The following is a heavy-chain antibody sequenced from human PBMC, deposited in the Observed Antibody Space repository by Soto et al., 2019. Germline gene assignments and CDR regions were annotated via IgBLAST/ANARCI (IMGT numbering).Heavy chain of an antibody. CDR3: ARGVDIVLVPAAGGMDV. J-gene: IGHJ6*02. D-gene: IGHD2-2*01. CDR2: IIPIFGTA. CDR1: GGTFSSYA. Sequence: ASVKVSCKASGGTFSSYAISWVRQAPGQGLEWMGGIIPIFGTANYAQKFQGRVTITADESTSTAYMELSSLRSEDTAVYYCARGVDIVLVPAAGGMDVWGQGTTVTVSS. V-gene: IGHV1-69*13.